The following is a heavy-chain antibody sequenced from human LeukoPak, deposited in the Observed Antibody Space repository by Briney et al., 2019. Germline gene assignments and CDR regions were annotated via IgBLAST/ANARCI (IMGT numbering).Heavy chain of an antibody. J-gene: IGHJ6*02. D-gene: IGHD2-8*01. CDR1: GGTFSSYA. V-gene: IGHV1-69*13. CDR3: ALGYCTNGVCSPEGYYYYGMDV. Sequence: SVKVSCKASGGTFSSYAISWVRQAPGQGLEWMGGIIPIFGTANYAQKFQGRVTITADESTSTAYMELSSLRSEDAAVYYCALGYCTNGVCSPEGYYYYGMDVWGQGTTVTVSS. CDR2: IIPIFGTA.